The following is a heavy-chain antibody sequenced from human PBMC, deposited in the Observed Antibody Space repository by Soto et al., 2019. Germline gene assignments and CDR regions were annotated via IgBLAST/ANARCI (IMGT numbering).Heavy chain of an antibody. D-gene: IGHD2-15*01. CDR3: AKDSRSHPQGWFDP. J-gene: IGHJ5*02. CDR2: ISGSGDYT. Sequence: EVQLLESGGGLVQPGESLRLSCAASGFTFSSYAMTWVRLAPGKGLEWASSISGSGDYTYFADSVKGRFTISRDNSKDTLYLQMSSLRVEDTAIYYCAKDSRSHPQGWFDPWGQGTLVTVSS. V-gene: IGHV3-23*01. CDR1: GFTFSSYA.